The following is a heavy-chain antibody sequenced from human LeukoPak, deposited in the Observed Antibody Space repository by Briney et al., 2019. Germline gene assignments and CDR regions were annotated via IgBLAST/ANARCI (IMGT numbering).Heavy chain of an antibody. J-gene: IGHJ5*02. CDR1: GGSISSYY. CDR3: ARAGKGVRNWFDH. V-gene: IGHV4-59*01. CDR2: IYYSGST. Sequence: SATLSLTCPVSGGSISSYYWSWIRQPTGKGVEWIGYIYYSGSTNYNPSLKSRVTISVDTSKNQFSLKLSSVTAADTAVYYCARAGKGVRNWFDHWGQGTLVTVSS. D-gene: IGHD1-14*01.